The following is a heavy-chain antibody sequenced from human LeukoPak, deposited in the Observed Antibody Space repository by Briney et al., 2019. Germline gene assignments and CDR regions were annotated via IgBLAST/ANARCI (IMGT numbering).Heavy chain of an antibody. CDR2: ISASGDIT. CDR1: GFTFSTYT. J-gene: IGHJ4*02. Sequence: PGGSLRLSCVAFGFTFSTYTMTWVRQAPGKGLEWVSVISASGDITYYADSVKGRFTISRDNSKNTLYLQMNSLRAADTAVYYCAKAADSSGWYYDYWGQGTLVTVSS. V-gene: IGHV3-23*01. D-gene: IGHD6-19*01. CDR3: AKAADSSGWYYDY.